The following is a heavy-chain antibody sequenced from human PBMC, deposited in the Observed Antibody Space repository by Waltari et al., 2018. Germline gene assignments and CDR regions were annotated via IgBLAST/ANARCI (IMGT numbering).Heavy chain of an antibody. V-gene: IGHV1-69*05. J-gene: IGHJ4*02. D-gene: IGHD2-15*01. CDR2: IIPIFGTA. Sequence: QVQLVQSGAEVKKPGSSVKVSCKASGGTFSSYAISWVRQAPGQGLEWMGGIIPIFGTANYAQKFKGRVTITTDESTSTAYMELSSLRSEDTAVYYCASSLVVVVAATYFDYWGQGTLVTVSS. CDR1: GGTFSSYA. CDR3: ASSLVVVVAATYFDY.